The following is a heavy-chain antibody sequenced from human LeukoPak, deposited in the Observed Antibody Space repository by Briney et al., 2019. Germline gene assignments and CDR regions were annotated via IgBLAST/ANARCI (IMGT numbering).Heavy chain of an antibody. Sequence: GGSLRLSCAASGFTFSSYAMSWVRQAPGKGLEWVSAISGSGGSTYYADSVKGRFTISRDNSKNTLYLQMNSLRAEDTAVYYCAKPYYDFWSGYSVFDYWGQGTLVTVSS. CDR1: GFTFSSYA. D-gene: IGHD3-3*01. J-gene: IGHJ4*02. CDR3: AKPYYDFWSGYSVFDY. V-gene: IGHV3-23*01. CDR2: ISGSGGST.